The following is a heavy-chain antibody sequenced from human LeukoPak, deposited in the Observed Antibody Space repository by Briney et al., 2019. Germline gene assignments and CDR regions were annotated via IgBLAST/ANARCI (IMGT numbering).Heavy chain of an antibody. Sequence: PGGSLRLSCAASGFTFSSYSMNWVRQAPGKGLEWVSYISSSSSTIHYADSVKGRFTISRDNAKNSLYLQMNSLRAEDTAVYYCARENTRFLEWLREGVFDYWGQGTLVTVSS. D-gene: IGHD3-3*01. V-gene: IGHV3-48*01. J-gene: IGHJ4*02. CDR3: ARENTRFLEWLREGVFDY. CDR1: GFTFSSYS. CDR2: ISSSSSTI.